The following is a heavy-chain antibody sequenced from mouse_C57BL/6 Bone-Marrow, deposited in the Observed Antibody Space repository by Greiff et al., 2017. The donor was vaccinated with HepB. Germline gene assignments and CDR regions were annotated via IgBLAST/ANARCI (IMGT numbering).Heavy chain of an antibody. D-gene: IGHD1-1*01. CDR2: IRSKSNNYAT. V-gene: IGHV10-1*01. CDR1: GFSFNTYA. CDR3: VRDTTVVATNWYFDV. J-gene: IGHJ1*03. Sequence: EVQVVESGGGLVQPKGSLKLSCAASGFSFNTYAMNWVRQAPGKGLEWVARIRSKSNNYATYYADSVKDRFTISRDDSESMLYLQMNNLKTEDTAMYYCVRDTTVVATNWYFDVWGTGTTVTVSS.